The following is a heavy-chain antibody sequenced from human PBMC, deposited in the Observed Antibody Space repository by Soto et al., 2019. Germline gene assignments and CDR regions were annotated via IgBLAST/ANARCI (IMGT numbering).Heavy chain of an antibody. J-gene: IGHJ6*03. V-gene: IGHV3-74*01. CDR1: GFTFSSYW. CDR3: ARDVRYCSSTSCRYYYMDV. Sequence: GESLKISCAASGFTFSSYWMHWVRQAPGKGLVWVSRINSDGSSTSYADSVKGRFTISRDNAKNTLYLQMNSLRAEDTAVYYCARDVRYCSSTSCRYYYMDVWGKGTTVTVSS. D-gene: IGHD2-2*01. CDR2: INSDGSST.